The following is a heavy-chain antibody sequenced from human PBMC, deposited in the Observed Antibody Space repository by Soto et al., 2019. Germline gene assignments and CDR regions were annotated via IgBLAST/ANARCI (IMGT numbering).Heavy chain of an antibody. CDR1: GYTFTGYY. Sequence: ASVKVSCKASGYTFTGYYMHWVRQAPGQGLEWMGWINHNSGGTNYAQKFQGWVTMTSGTSISTAYMELSRLRSDDTAVYYCSRSGGSDYYYMDVWGKGTTVTVSS. V-gene: IGHV1-2*04. CDR2: INHNSGGT. CDR3: SRSGGSDYYYMDV. D-gene: IGHD2-15*01. J-gene: IGHJ6*03.